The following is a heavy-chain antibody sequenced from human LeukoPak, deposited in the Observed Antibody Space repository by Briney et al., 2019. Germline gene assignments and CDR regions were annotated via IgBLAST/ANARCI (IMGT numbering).Heavy chain of an antibody. CDR2: INPSGGST. J-gene: IGHJ4*02. D-gene: IGHD5-18*01. CDR1: GYTFTSYY. V-gene: IGHV1-46*01. Sequence: ASVKVSCKASGYTFTSYYMHWVRQAPGQGLEWMGIINPSGGSTSYAQKFQGRVTMTRDKSTSTVYMELSSLRPEDTAVYYCARERVDTAMAVDYWRQGTLVTDSS. CDR3: ARERVDTAMAVDY.